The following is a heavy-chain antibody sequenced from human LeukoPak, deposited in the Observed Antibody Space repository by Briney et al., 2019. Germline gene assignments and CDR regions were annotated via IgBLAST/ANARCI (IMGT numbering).Heavy chain of an antibody. CDR1: GGTFSSYA. CDR3: ARSPLRFGELLPDY. Sequence: ASVKVSCKASGGTFSSYAISWVRQAPGQGLEWIGRIIPIFGTARYAQKLHGRVTVTTDTSTSTACMELRSLRSDDTAVYCCARSPLRFGELLPDYWGQGTLVTVSS. V-gene: IGHV1-69*05. D-gene: IGHD3-10*01. CDR2: IIPIFGTA. J-gene: IGHJ4*02.